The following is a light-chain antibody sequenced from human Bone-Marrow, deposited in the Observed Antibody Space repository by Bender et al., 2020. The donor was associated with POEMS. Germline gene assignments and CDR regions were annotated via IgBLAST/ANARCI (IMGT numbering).Light chain of an antibody. CDR2: EGN. CDR1: GNSNL. J-gene: IGLJ3*02. CDR3: CSYAPSSTLV. V-gene: IGLV2-23*01. Sequence: QSALTQSASVSGSPGQSITISCTGGNSNLVSWYQQHPDKAPKLMIYEGNKRPSGVSNRFSGSKSGNAASLTISGLQAEDEADYYCCSYAPSSTLVFGGGTKLTVL.